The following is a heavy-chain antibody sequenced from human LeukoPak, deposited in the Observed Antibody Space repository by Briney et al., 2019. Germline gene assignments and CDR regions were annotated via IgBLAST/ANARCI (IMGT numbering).Heavy chain of an antibody. D-gene: IGHD6-19*01. CDR3: ARRSTLYSSGRFYFDY. Sequence: ASVKVSCRASGYTFTNYGITWVRQAPGQGLEWMGWISAHDGTRNYALKHEDRVTVTTDTSTSTAYMELRGLRSDDTAVYYCARRSTLYSSGRFYFDYWGRGTLVTVSS. CDR1: GYTFTNYG. J-gene: IGHJ4*02. V-gene: IGHV1-18*01. CDR2: ISAHDGTR.